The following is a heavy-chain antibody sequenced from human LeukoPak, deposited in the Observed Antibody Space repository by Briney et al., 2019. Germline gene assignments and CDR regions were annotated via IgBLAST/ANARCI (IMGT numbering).Heavy chain of an antibody. D-gene: IGHD6-13*01. CDR1: GGSISSYY. J-gene: IGHJ4*02. Sequence: SETLSLTCTVSGGSISSYYWSWIRQPPGKGLEWIGYIYYSGSTNYNPSLKGRVTISVDTSKNQFSLKLSSVTAADTAVYYCARTLAGFDYWGQGTLVTVSS. CDR3: ARTLAGFDY. CDR2: IYYSGST. V-gene: IGHV4-59*01.